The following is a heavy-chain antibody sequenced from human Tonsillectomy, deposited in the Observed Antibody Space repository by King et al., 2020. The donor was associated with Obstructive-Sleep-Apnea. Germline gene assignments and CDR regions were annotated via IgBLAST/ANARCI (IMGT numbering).Heavy chain of an antibody. J-gene: IGHJ3*02. Sequence: VQLVESGGDLVQPGGSLRLSCAVSGFTVRSNYMIWVRQAPGKGLEWVSLIYGVDATYYSDSVKGRFTISRHNSKNTVYLQMSSLRLEDTAVYYCARGWWSDGFWSGYQGFDIWGQGTMVTVSS. V-gene: IGHV3-53*04. D-gene: IGHD3-3*01. CDR1: GFTVRSNY. CDR2: IYGVDAT. CDR3: ARGWWSDGFWSGYQGFDI.